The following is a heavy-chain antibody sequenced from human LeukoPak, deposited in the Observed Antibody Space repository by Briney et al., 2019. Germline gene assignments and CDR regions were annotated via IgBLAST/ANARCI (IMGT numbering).Heavy chain of an antibody. CDR1: GFTFSTYA. D-gene: IGHD5-18*01. CDR2: ISYDGTIK. J-gene: IGHJ4*02. V-gene: IGHV3-30*04. Sequence: EPGRSLRLSCAASGFTFSTYAMHWVRQTPGEGLEWVSLISYDGTIKYYADSVKGRFTISRDNSKNTLYLQMNRLRAEDTAVYFCARAYTYGYLTDYWGQGSLVTVSS. CDR3: ARAYTYGYLTDY.